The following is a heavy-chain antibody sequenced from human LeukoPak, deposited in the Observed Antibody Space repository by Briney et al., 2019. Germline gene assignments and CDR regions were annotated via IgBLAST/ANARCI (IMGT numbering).Heavy chain of an antibody. D-gene: IGHD3-22*01. CDR3: ARSTDSSAYPTTDWFDP. V-gene: IGHV4-39*01. Sequence: SETLPLTCTVSGGSISGSTYYWGWIRQPPGKGLEWIGNIYYSGSTYYAPSLKSRVTISVDTSKNQFSLGLSSVTAADTAVYYCARSTDSSAYPTTDWFDPWGQGTLVTVSS. CDR1: GGSISGSTYY. J-gene: IGHJ5*02. CDR2: IYYSGST.